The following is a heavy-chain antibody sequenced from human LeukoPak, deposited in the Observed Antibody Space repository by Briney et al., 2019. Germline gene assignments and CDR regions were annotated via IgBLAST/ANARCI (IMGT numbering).Heavy chain of an antibody. CDR3: AKDIPPGSHSSAWGGDEY. CDR2: ISWNSGSI. V-gene: IGHV3-9*01. D-gene: IGHD6-19*01. Sequence: GGSLRLSCAASGFTFDDYAMHWVRQAPGKGLEWVSGISWNSGSIGYADSVKGRFTISRDNAKNSLYLQMNSLRAEDTALYYCAKDIPPGSHSSAWGGDEYWGQGTLVTVSS. J-gene: IGHJ4*02. CDR1: GFTFDDYA.